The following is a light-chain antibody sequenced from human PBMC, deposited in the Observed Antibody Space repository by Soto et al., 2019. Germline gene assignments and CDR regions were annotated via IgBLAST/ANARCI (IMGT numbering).Light chain of an antibody. V-gene: IGKV3-15*01. CDR3: QHYHNFPRT. CDR2: AAS. CDR1: ETISAD. J-gene: IGKJ2*01. Sequence: ISMTQSPPTLSVSPGGRVTLSCEANETISADLAWYHHRPGQAPMRLIYAASTTAPGVPARFSGRGSGTDFTLAIANVQSEDFGLYYCQHYHNFPRTFGQGTKLEIK.